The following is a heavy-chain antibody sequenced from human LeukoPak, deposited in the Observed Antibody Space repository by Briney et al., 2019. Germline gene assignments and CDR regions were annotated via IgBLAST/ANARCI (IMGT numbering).Heavy chain of an antibody. CDR3: ARHVALGIVVVPAAIAY. D-gene: IGHD2-2*03. V-gene: IGHV4-38-2*01. CDR1: GYSISSDYY. CDR2: IYHSGST. J-gene: IGHJ4*02. Sequence: PSETLSLTCAVSGYSISSDYYWGWIRQPPGKGLEWIGSIYHSGSTYFNSSLKSRVTISVDTSKNQFPLKLSSVTAADTAVYYCARHVALGIVVVPAAIAYWGQGTLVTVSS.